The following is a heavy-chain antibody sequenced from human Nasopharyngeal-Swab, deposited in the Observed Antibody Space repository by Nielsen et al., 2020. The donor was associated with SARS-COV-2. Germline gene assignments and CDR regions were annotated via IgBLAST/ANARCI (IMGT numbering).Heavy chain of an antibody. V-gene: IGHV3-48*02. CDR2: ISSSSSTS. CDR3: ARDVAIVGATLEN. Sequence: VGSLRLSCAASEFTMSRNGMHWVRQAPGKGLEWVAYISSSSSTSYYADSVKGRFTISRDNPKNSLYLQMNSLRDEDTALYYCARDVAIVGATLENWGQGTLVTISS. J-gene: IGHJ4*02. D-gene: IGHD1-26*01. CDR1: EFTMSRNG.